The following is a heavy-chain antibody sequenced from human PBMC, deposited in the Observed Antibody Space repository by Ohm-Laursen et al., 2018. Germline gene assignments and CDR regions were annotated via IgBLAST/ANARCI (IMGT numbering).Heavy chain of an antibody. CDR3: ARRNGYIVDY. Sequence: SDTLSLTCTVSGGSISSYYWSWIRQPPGKGLEWIGYIYYTGSTNYNPSLKSRVSISVDTSKNQFYLNLSSVTAADTVVYYCARRNGYIVDYWGQGTLVTVSS. J-gene: IGHJ4*02. D-gene: IGHD5-24*01. CDR2: IYYTGST. CDR1: GGSISSYY. V-gene: IGHV4-59*07.